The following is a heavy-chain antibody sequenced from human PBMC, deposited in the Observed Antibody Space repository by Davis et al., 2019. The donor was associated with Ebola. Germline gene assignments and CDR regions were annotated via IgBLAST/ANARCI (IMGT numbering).Heavy chain of an antibody. CDR2: ISSDGSTT. CDR1: GFTFSAYW. CDR3: ARADYCTGSDCYRHSDH. Sequence: HTGGSLRLSCTASGFTFSAYWVHLVRQAPGKGLVWVSGISSDGSTTKYADSVMGRFTISRDNARNTVDLYMTSLRVEDTALYYCARADYCTGSDCYRHSDHWGQGTLVTVSS. J-gene: IGHJ4*02. D-gene: IGHD2-8*02. V-gene: IGHV3-74*03.